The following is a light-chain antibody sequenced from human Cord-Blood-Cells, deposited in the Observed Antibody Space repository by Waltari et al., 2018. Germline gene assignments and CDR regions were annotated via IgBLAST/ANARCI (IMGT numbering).Light chain of an antibody. CDR3: QQSHSFPFT. CDR1: QSISNY. CDR2: TAS. V-gene: IGKV1-39*01. J-gene: IGKJ5*01. Sequence: DIQMTQSQSSLSASVGDGVTITCQTSQSISNYLNWYQQKPGKAPNLLIYTASTLQSGVPSRFSGSGSGTDFTLTINNLQPEDFATYYCQQSHSFPFTFGQGTRVEI.